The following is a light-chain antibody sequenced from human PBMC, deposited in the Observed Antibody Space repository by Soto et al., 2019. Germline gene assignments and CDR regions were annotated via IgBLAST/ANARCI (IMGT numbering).Light chain of an antibody. J-gene: IGLJ3*02. CDR2: EVS. Sequence: QSALTQPASVSGSPGQSITISCTGTSSDVGGYNYVSWYQQHPGKAPKLMIYEVSNRPSGVSNRFSGSKSGNTASLTISALQTEDEADYYCSSFTISSTWVFGGGTKLTVL. CDR3: SSFTISSTWV. CDR1: SSDVGGYNY. V-gene: IGLV2-14*01.